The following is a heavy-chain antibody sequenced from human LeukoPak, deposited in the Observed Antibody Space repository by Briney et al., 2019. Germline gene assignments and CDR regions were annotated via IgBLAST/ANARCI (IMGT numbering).Heavy chain of an antibody. D-gene: IGHD3-22*01. Sequence: GGSLRLSCAASGSTFSGSAMHWVRQAPGKGLEWVSYISSSSSTIYYADSVKGRFTISRDNAKNSLYLQMNSLRAEDTAVYYCAKDRNYYDSSGYYYGDYWGQGTLVTVSS. V-gene: IGHV3-48*01. J-gene: IGHJ4*02. CDR2: ISSSSSTI. CDR3: AKDRNYYDSSGYYYGDY. CDR1: GSTFSGSA.